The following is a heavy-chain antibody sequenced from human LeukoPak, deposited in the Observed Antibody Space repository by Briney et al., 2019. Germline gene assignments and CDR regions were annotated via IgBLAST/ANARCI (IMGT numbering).Heavy chain of an antibody. Sequence: GESLRLSCAASGFPFSTYWMSWVRQAPGKGLEWVANINQAGTEKYYVDSVKGRFTISRDYAKNSLYLQMNSLRVEDTAVYYCAKVAKYYYGPETYYFFEQWGQGTPVTASS. D-gene: IGHD3-10*01. CDR3: AKVAKYYYGPETYYFFEQ. CDR1: GFPFSTYW. V-gene: IGHV3-7*01. J-gene: IGHJ4*02. CDR2: INQAGTEK.